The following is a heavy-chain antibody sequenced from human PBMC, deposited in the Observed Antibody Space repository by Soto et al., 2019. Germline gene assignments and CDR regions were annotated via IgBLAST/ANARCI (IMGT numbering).Heavy chain of an antibody. CDR3: AKDPYYDILTGYFAFEY. CDR2: ISVSGGST. CDR1: GFTFSSYA. V-gene: IGHV3-23*01. Sequence: GGSLRLSCAASGFTFSSYAMSWVRQAPGKGLEWVSAISVSGGSTYYADSVKGRFTISRDNSKNTLYLQMNSLRAEDTAVYYCAKDPYYDILTGYFAFEYWGQGTLVTVSS. D-gene: IGHD3-9*01. J-gene: IGHJ4*02.